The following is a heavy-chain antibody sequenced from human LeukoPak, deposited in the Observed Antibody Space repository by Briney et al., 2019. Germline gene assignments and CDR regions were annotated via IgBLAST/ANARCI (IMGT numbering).Heavy chain of an antibody. V-gene: IGHV3-23*01. CDR2: ISGSGSST. CDR3: ARDGSYYDILTGYYGPPYYYMDV. CDR1: GFTFSTYA. D-gene: IGHD3-9*01. Sequence: GGSLRLSCAASGFTFSTYAVSWVRQAPGKGLEWVSGISGSGSSTFYADSVKGRFTISRDNAKNSLYLQMNSLRAEDTAVYYCARDGSYYDILTGYYGPPYYYMDVRGKGTTVTVSS. J-gene: IGHJ6*03.